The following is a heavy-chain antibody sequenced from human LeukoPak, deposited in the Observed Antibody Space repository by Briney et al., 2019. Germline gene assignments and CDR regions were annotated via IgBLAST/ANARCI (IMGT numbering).Heavy chain of an antibody. D-gene: IGHD3-10*01. Sequence: GGSLRLSCAASGFTFSSYWMSWVRQAPGKGLEWVANIKQDGSEKCYVVSVKARFTISRDNAKNSLYLLMDSLRAEDTAVYYCAKGSGSYNYYYYGMDVWGQGTTVTVSS. CDR1: GFTFSSYW. CDR2: IKQDGSEK. V-gene: IGHV3-7*01. CDR3: AKGSGSYNYYYYGMDV. J-gene: IGHJ6*02.